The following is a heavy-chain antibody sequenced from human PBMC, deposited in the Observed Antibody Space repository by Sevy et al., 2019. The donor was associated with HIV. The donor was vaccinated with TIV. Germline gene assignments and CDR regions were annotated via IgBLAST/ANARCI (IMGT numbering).Heavy chain of an antibody. CDR2: ISSSSSTI. CDR1: GFTFSSYS. V-gene: IGHV3-48*02. D-gene: IGHD4-17*01. Sequence: GGSLRLSCAASGFTFSSYSMNWVRQAPGKGLEWVSYISSSSSTIYYADSVKGRFTISRDNAKNSLYLQMNSLRDEDTAVYYCASDGIEYGDYKEFDYWGQGTLVTVSS. J-gene: IGHJ4*02. CDR3: ASDGIEYGDYKEFDY.